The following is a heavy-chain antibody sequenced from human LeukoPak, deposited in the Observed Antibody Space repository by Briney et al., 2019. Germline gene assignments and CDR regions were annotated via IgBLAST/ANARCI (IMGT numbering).Heavy chain of an antibody. V-gene: IGHV7-4-1*02. D-gene: IGHD3-3*01. Sequence: ASVKVSCKASGYTFTSYAMNWVRQAPGRGLEWMGWINTNTGNPTYAQGFTGRFVFSLDTSVSTAYLQISSLKAEDTAVYYCARRRRFLEWFENYYYYGMDVWGQGTTVTVSS. CDR3: ARRRRFLEWFENYYYYGMDV. CDR1: GYTFTSYA. CDR2: INTNTGNP. J-gene: IGHJ6*02.